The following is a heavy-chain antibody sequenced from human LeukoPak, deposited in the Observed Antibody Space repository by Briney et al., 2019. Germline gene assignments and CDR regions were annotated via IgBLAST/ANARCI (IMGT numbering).Heavy chain of an antibody. CDR1: GGSFSGYY. D-gene: IGHD2-21*02. V-gene: IGHV4-34*01. CDR3: ARTGDPGGYYYYYYMDV. CDR2: INHSGST. Sequence: PSETLSLTCAVCGGSFSGYYWSWIRQPPGKGLEWIRQINHSGSTNYNPSLKSRVTISVDTSKNQFSLTLYSVTAADTAVYYCARTGDPGGYYYYYYMDVWGKGTTVTVSS. J-gene: IGHJ6*03.